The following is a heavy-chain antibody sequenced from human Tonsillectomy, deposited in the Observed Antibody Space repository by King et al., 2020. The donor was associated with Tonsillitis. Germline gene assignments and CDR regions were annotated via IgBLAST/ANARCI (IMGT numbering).Heavy chain of an antibody. V-gene: IGHV5-51*01. CDR3: SSYLGHYHSSGLLKEYFDY. CDR2: IYPGDSDT. Sequence: VQLVQSGAEVKKPGESLKISCKGSGYSFTSYWIGWVRQMPGKGLEWMGIIYPGDSDTRYSPSFQGQVTISADKSISTAYLQWSSLKASDTAMYYCSSYLGHYHSSGLLKEYFDYWGQGTLVTVSS. CDR1: GYSFTSYW. D-gene: IGHD3-22*01. J-gene: IGHJ4*02.